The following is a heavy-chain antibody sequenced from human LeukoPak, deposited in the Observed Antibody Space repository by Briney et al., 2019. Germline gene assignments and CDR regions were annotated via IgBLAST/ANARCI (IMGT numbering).Heavy chain of an antibody. D-gene: IGHD3-16*02. J-gene: IGHJ4*02. CDR1: GDTFTSYA. Sequence: ASVKVSCKASGDTFTSYAMSWVRQAPGQGLEWMGRIIPILGVANYAQKFQGRVTITADTSTSTAYMELSRLRSEVTAVYYCARDVSRNYDYVWVSYRGFDYWGQGTLVTVSS. CDR3: ARDVSRNYDYVWVSYRGFDY. V-gene: IGHV1-69*04. CDR2: IIPILGVA.